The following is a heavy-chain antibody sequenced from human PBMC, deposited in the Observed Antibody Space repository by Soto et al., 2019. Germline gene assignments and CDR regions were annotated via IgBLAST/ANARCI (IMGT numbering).Heavy chain of an antibody. CDR1: GYSFTSYW. CDR3: VRLRCPGRRYYGMAV. CDR2: IYPGDSDT. J-gene: IGHJ6*02. V-gene: IGHV5-51*01. D-gene: IGHD2-15*01. Sequence: PGESLKISCKGSGYSFTSYWIGWVRQMPGKGVEWMGIIYPGDSDTRYSPSFQGQVTISADKSISTPYLQWSGLKASDTAMYYCVRLRCPGRRYYGMAVWGRGTTVIVSS.